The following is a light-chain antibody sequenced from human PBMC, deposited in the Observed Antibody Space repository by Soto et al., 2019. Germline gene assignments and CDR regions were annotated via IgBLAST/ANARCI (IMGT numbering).Light chain of an antibody. CDR2: TAS. CDR1: QGIRDE. J-gene: IGKJ5*01. CDR3: QQTYTTPEIT. V-gene: IGKV1-6*02. Sequence: ALQMTQAPSSLSASVGDRVTITCRASQGIRDELGWYQQKPGRAPKLLIHTASGLQSGVPSRFSGSGSGTDFTLTISSLQPEDFAIYYCQQTYTTPEITFGQGTRLEIK.